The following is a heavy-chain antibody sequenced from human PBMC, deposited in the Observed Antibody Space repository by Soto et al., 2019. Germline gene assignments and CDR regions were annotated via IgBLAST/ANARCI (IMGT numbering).Heavy chain of an antibody. D-gene: IGHD3-3*01. CDR3: ARVGRDFWSGYRNWFDP. Sequence: QVQLVQSGAEVKKPGASVKVSCKASGYTFTSYGISWVRQAPGQGLEWMGWISAYNGNTNYAQKLQGRVTMTTDTATSTAYMELRSLRSDDTAVYYCARVGRDFWSGYRNWFDPWGQGTLVTVSS. V-gene: IGHV1-18*01. CDR1: GYTFTSYG. CDR2: ISAYNGNT. J-gene: IGHJ5*02.